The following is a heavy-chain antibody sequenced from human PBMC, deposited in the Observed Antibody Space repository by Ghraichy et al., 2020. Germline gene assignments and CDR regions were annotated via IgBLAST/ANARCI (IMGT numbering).Heavy chain of an antibody. CDR3: ARFYGSDVD. CDR2: LYYTGSN. CDR1: GGSIGSTDYY. J-gene: IGHJ4*02. Sequence: SETLSLTCTVSGGSIGSTDYYCNWIRHSPGKGLKCIGVLYYTGSNYYTPSLKSRVTISVDTSKNHFSLNLSSVTAADTAVSYCARFYGSDVDWGQGTLVTVSS. D-gene: IGHD3-10*01. V-gene: IGHV4-39*02.